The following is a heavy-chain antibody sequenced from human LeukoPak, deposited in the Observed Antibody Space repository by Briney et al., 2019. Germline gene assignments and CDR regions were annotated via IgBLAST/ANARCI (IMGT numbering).Heavy chain of an antibody. CDR3: ATKRQFDWLSGLDY. J-gene: IGHJ4*02. Sequence: ASVKVSCKASGYTFNGFYLHWVRQAPGKGLEWMGGFDPEDGETIYAQKFQGRVTMTEDTSTDTAYMELSSLRSEDTAVYYCATKRQFDWLSGLDYWGQGTLVTVSS. V-gene: IGHV1-24*01. CDR1: GYTFNGFY. D-gene: IGHD3-9*01. CDR2: FDPEDGET.